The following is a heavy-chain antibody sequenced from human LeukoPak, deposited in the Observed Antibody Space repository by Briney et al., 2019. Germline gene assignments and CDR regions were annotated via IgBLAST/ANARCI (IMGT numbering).Heavy chain of an antibody. D-gene: IGHD1-14*01. CDR3: ASRPEVEPDMGTWFDP. Sequence: SETLSLTCAVYGGSFSGYYWSWIRQPSGKGLEWIGEINHSGSTNYNPSLKSRVTISVDTSKNQFSLKLSSVTAADTAVYYCASRPEVEPDMGTWFDPWGQGTLVTVSS. J-gene: IGHJ5*02. CDR2: INHSGST. V-gene: IGHV4-34*01. CDR1: GGSFSGYY.